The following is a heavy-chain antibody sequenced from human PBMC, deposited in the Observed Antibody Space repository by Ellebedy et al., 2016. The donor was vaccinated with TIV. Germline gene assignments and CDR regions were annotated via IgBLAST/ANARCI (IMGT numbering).Heavy chain of an antibody. CDR1: GYTFTDYY. CDR3: ARRGWNV. J-gene: IGHJ6*02. D-gene: IGHD2-15*01. V-gene: IGHV1-2*02. Sequence: ASVKVSCKASGYTFTDYYIHWARQAPGQGLEWMGWINPNSGGRKFAQNFQGRLTMTSDTSISAAYMELSRLTSDDTAVYYCARRGWNVWGQGTTVLVS. CDR2: INPNSGGR.